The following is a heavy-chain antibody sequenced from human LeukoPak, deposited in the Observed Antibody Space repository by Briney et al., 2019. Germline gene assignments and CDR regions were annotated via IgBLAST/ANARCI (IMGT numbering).Heavy chain of an antibody. CDR2: IYSGGST. Sequence: GGSLRFSCAASGFTVSSNYMSWVRQAPGKGLEWVSVIYSGGSTYYADSVKGRFTISRDNSKNTLYLQMNSLRAEDTAVYYCARAESGYSYGYIYYYGMDVWGQGTTVTVSS. J-gene: IGHJ6*02. D-gene: IGHD5-18*01. CDR1: GFTVSSNY. CDR3: ARAESGYSYGYIYYYGMDV. V-gene: IGHV3-53*01.